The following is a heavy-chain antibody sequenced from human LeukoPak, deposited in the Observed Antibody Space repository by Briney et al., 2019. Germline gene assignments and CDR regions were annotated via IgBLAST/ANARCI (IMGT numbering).Heavy chain of an antibody. Sequence: ASVKVSCKASGYTFTGYYMHWVRQAPGQGLEWMGWINPNSGGTNYSQKFQGRVTMTRDTSISTAYMELSRLRSDDTAVYYCARDLPYYYDSSGYYAFDIWGQGTMVTVSS. CDR2: INPNSGGT. J-gene: IGHJ3*02. CDR3: ARDLPYYYDSSGYYAFDI. D-gene: IGHD3-22*01. CDR1: GYTFTGYY. V-gene: IGHV1-2*02.